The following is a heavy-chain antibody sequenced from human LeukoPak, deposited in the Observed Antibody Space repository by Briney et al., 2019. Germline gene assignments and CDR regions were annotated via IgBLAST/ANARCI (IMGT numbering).Heavy chain of an antibody. CDR3: ARRGRGSSWYDY. CDR2: IYYSGNT. Sequence: SSETLSLTCTVSGGSISGSDYYWTWIRQPPGKGLEWIASIYYSGNTLYNPSLKSRVTISVDTSKNQFSLKLSSVTAADTAVYYCARRGRGSSWYDYWGQGTLVTVSS. J-gene: IGHJ4*02. CDR1: GGSISGSDYY. V-gene: IGHV4-39*07. D-gene: IGHD6-13*01.